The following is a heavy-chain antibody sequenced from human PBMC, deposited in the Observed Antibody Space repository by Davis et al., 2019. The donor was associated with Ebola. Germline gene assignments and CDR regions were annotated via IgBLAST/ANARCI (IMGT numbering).Heavy chain of an antibody. V-gene: IGHV3-30-3*01. D-gene: IGHD6-19*01. Sequence: GESLKISCAASGFTFSSYAMHWVRQAPGKGLEWVAVISYDGSNKYYADSVKGRFTISRDNSKNTLYLQMNSLRAEDTAVYHCARDIAVAGIYWGQGTLVTVSS. CDR2: ISYDGSNK. CDR3: ARDIAVAGIY. CDR1: GFTFSSYA. J-gene: IGHJ4*02.